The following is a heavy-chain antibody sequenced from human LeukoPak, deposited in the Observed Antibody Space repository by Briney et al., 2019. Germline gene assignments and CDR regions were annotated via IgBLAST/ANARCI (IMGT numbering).Heavy chain of an antibody. Sequence: SVKVSCKASGSTFSSYAISWVRQAPGQGLEWMGGIIPIFGTANYAQKFQGRVTITADESTSTAYMELSSLRSEDTAVYYCARPTDVYYYGMDVWGQGTTVTVSS. CDR3: ARPTDVYYYGMDV. J-gene: IGHJ6*02. V-gene: IGHV1-69*13. D-gene: IGHD4-17*01. CDR2: IIPIFGTA. CDR1: GSTFSSYA.